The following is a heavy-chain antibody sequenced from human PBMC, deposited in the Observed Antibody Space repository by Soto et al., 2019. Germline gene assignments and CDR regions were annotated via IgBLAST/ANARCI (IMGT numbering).Heavy chain of an antibody. CDR1: GYSFTSYW. CDR3: ARRRAYGSGSYDAFDI. J-gene: IGHJ3*02. Sequence: GESLKISCKGSGYSFTSYWIGWVRQMPGKAMEWMGIIYPGDSDTRYSPSFQGQVTISADKAISTAYLQWSSLKASDTAMYYCARRRAYGSGSYDAFDIWGQGTMVTVSS. D-gene: IGHD3-10*01. CDR2: IYPGDSDT. V-gene: IGHV5-51*01.